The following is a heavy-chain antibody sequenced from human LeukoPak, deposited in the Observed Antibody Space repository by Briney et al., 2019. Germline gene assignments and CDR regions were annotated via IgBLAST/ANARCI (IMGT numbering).Heavy chain of an antibody. V-gene: IGHV3-7*01. D-gene: IGHD1-26*01. J-gene: IGHJ4*02. Sequence: GGSLRLSCAASGFTFSSYWMSWVRQALGKGLEWVANIKQDGSEKYYEDSVKGRFTISRDNAKNSLYLQMNSLRAEDTAVYYCARRRYSGSSQHFDYWGQGTLVTVSS. CDR2: IKQDGSEK. CDR3: ARRRYSGSSQHFDY. CDR1: GFTFSSYW.